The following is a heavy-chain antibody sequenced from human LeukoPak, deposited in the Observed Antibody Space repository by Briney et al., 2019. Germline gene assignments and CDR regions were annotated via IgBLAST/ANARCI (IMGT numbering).Heavy chain of an antibody. CDR3: ARDLSTTTLGKNYFDY. Sequence: ASVKVSCKASGYTFTDYYTHWVRQAPGEGLEWMGWVNPNNGGTNYAQKFQGRVTMTRDASISTAYMELSRLRSDDTAVYYCARDLSTTTLGKNYFDYWGQGTLVTVSS. V-gene: IGHV1-2*02. J-gene: IGHJ4*02. D-gene: IGHD1-26*01. CDR2: VNPNNGGT. CDR1: GYTFTDYY.